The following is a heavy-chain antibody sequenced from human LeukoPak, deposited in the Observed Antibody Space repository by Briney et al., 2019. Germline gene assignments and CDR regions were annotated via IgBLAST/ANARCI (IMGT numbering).Heavy chain of an antibody. V-gene: IGHV3-23*01. D-gene: IGHD7-27*01. CDR2: ISGSGGST. CDR3: ANQLKLGFDY. CDR1: GFTFSSYA. J-gene: IGHJ4*02. Sequence: GGSLRLSCAASGFTFSSYAMSWVRQAPGKGLGWVSAISGSGGSTYYADAVKGRFTISRDNSKNTLYLQMNSLRAEDTAVYYCANQLKLGFDYWGQGTLVTVSS.